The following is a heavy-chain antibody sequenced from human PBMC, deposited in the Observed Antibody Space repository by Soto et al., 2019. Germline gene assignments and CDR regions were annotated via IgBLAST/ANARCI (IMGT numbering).Heavy chain of an antibody. Sequence: PGGSLRLSCAASGFTFRSYWMSWVHQDPGKGLEWVPNIKQYGSEKYYVDSVKGRFNISRDNAKNSLYLQMNSLRAEDTAVYYCAKEIDAFDVRGQRAVVPVSS. J-gene: IGHJ3*01. CDR2: IKQYGSEK. V-gene: IGHV3-7*03. CDR1: GFTFRSYW. CDR3: AKEIDAFDV.